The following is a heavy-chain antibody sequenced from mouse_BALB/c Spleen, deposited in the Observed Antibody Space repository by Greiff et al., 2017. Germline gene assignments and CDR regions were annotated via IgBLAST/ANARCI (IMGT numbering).Heavy chain of an antibody. CDR3: ARHDYGSSYGVMDY. CDR1: GFAFSSYD. CDR2: ISSGGGST. D-gene: IGHD1-1*01. Sequence: EVQRVESGGGLVKPGGSLKLSCAASGFAFSSYDMSWVRQTPEKRLEWVAYISSGGGSTYYPDTVKGRFTISRDNAKNTLYLQMSSLKSEDTAMYYCARHDYGSSYGVMDYWGQGTSVTVSS. V-gene: IGHV5-12-1*01. J-gene: IGHJ4*01.